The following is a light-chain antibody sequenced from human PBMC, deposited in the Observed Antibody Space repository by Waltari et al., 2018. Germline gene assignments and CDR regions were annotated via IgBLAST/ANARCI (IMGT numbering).Light chain of an antibody. CDR2: AAS. CDR3: QQLNSYPLT. Sequence: IQLNQPPSPLSASGGARVTITCRACQGISSYLALYQQKPGKAPKLLLYAASTLQSGLPSSVSGSGSGTDSTLTISCLQPENFATYYWQQLNSYPLTFGGGTKVEVK. CDR1: QGISSY. V-gene: IGKV1-9*01. J-gene: IGKJ4*01.